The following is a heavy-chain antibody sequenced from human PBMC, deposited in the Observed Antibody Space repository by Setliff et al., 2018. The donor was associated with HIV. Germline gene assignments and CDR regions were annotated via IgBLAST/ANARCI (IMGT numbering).Heavy chain of an antibody. V-gene: IGHV4-39*02. CDR3: TRRAHGRQEPL. J-gene: IGHJ4*02. CDR2: IYNTGTT. CDR1: GASISSSDYF. Sequence: PSETLSLTCIVSGASISSSDYFWVWIRQPPGKGLEWIGSIYNTGTTSYNRSLQSRVTLSVDTSKNHFSLKVNSVTASDTAVYYCTRRAHGRQEPLWDQGTLVTVSS.